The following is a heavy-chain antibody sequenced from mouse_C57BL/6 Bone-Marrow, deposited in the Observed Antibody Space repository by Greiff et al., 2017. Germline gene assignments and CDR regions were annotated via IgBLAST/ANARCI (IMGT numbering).Heavy chain of an antibody. CDR3: ARLGSNCGGYYFDY. D-gene: IGHD2-5*01. J-gene: IGHJ2*01. CDR1: GYTFTSYT. CDR2: INPSSGYT. V-gene: IGHV1-4*01. Sequence: QVQLQQSGAELARPGASVKMSCKASGYTFTSYTMHWVKQRPGQGLEWIGYINPSSGYTKYNQKFKDKATLTADKSSSTAYMQLSSLTSEDSAVYYCARLGSNCGGYYFDYWGQGTTRTVSS.